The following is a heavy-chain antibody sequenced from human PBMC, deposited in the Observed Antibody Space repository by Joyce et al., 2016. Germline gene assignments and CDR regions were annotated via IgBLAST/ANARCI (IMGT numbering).Heavy chain of an antibody. J-gene: IGHJ4*02. Sequence: QVQLVESGGGVVQPGGSLRLSCAASGFSFSDFALHWVRQAPGKGLEWVSLISYDATYKYAADSVKGRFTVSRDSATNTLSLQMNNLRTEDTAVYYCVREVTGYYGAYWGQGTLVTVSS. V-gene: IGHV3-30*04. CDR3: VREVTGYYGAY. CDR2: ISYDATYK. D-gene: IGHD3-9*01. CDR1: GFSFSDFA.